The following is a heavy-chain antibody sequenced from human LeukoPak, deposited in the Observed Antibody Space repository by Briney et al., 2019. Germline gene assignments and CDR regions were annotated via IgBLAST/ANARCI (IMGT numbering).Heavy chain of an antibody. D-gene: IGHD3-10*01. CDR3: ARPLTILRGVVTSSDY. CDR2: IYPGDSDT. CDR1: GYTFTNYW. J-gene: IGHJ4*02. V-gene: IGHV5-51*01. Sequence: GASLKISCKGSGYTFTNYWIGWVRQLPGKGLEWMGIIYPGDSDTRYSPSFQGRVTISADKSISTAYLQWSSLEASDTAMYYCARPLTILRGVVTSSDYWGQGTLVTVSS.